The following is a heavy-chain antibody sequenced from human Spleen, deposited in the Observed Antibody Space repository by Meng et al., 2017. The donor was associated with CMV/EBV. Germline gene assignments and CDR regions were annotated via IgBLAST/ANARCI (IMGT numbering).Heavy chain of an antibody. CDR1: GGSVSSGSYY. Sequence: GSLRLSCTVSGGSVSSGSYYWSWIRQPPGKGLEWIGYIYYSGSTNYNPSLKSRVTISVDTSKNQFSLKLSSVTAADTAVYYCARTGYQLLSIDYWVQGTLVTVSS. J-gene: IGHJ4*02. V-gene: IGHV4-61*01. CDR2: IYYSGST. CDR3: ARTGYQLLSIDY. D-gene: IGHD2-2*01.